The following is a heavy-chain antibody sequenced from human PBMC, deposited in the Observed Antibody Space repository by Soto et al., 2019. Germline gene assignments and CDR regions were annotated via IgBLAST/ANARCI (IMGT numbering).Heavy chain of an antibody. V-gene: IGHV4-34*01. CDR2: INHSGST. Sequence: LSLTCAVYGGSFSGYYWSWIRQPPGKGLEWIGEINHSGSTNYNPSLKSRVTISVDTSKNQFSLKLSSVTAADTAVYYCAPPRLPTGGGYYYSGMDVWGQGTTVTVSS. D-gene: IGHD3-16*01. CDR3: APPRLPTGGGYYYSGMDV. CDR1: GGSFSGYY. J-gene: IGHJ6*02.